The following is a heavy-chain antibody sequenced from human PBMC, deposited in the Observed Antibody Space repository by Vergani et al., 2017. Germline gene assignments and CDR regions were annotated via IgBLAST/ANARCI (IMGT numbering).Heavy chain of an antibody. CDR3: ASDILTGYNGYYYGMDV. J-gene: IGHJ6*02. Sequence: QVQLVQSGAEVKKPGSSVKVSCKASGGTFSSYAISWVRQAPGQGLEWMGGIIPIFGIANYAQKFQGRVTITADESTSTAYMELSSLRSEDTAVYYCASDILTGYNGYYYGMDVWGQGTTVTVSS. CDR2: IIPIFGIA. D-gene: IGHD3-9*01. CDR1: GGTFSSYA. V-gene: IGHV1-69*01.